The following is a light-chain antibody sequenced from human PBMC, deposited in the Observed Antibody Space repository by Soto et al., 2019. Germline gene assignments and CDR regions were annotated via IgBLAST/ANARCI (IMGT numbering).Light chain of an antibody. CDR3: KQYGGSPPFT. CDR1: QSVSSSY. V-gene: IGKV3-20*01. J-gene: IGKJ3*01. Sequence: EIVLTQSPGTLSLSPGERATLSCRASQSVSSSYLAWYQQKPGQAPRLLISGASSRATSIPDRFSGSGSGTHFTFNISRLEPEDFAVYYCKQYGGSPPFTFGPGTKVDIE. CDR2: GAS.